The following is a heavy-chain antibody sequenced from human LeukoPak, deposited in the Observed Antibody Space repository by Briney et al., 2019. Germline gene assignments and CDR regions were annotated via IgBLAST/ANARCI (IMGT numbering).Heavy chain of an antibody. CDR1: GGSINISSYY. CDR2: TYYSGST. Sequence: SETLSLTCTVSGGSINISSYYWGWIRQPPVKGLEWIGSTYYSGSTYYTPSLKSRVTLSVDTSNNHFSLKLTSVTAADSAVYYCARQSRGIGYWFDPWGQGTLVTVSS. J-gene: IGHJ5*02. D-gene: IGHD3-16*01. V-gene: IGHV4-39*01. CDR3: ARQSRGIGYWFDP.